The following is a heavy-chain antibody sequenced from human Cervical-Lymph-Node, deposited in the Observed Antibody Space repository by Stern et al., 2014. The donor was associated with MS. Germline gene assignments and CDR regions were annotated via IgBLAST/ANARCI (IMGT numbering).Heavy chain of an antibody. J-gene: IGHJ5*02. Sequence: VQLVESGPGLVKPSGTLSLTCAVSGGSISSSNWWSWVRQPPGKGLEWIGKIYHSGSTVYNPSLKSRVTISVDRSKNQVSLKLSSVTVADTAVYYCARAFYDSSAFDPWGQGTLVTVSS. CDR3: ARAFYDSSAFDP. CDR2: IYHSGST. D-gene: IGHD3-22*01. V-gene: IGHV4-4*02. CDR1: GGSISSSNW.